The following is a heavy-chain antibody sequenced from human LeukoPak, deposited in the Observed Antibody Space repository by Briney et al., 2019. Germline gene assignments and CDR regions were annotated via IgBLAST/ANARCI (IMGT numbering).Heavy chain of an antibody. Sequence: GGSLRLSCAASGFTFSSYSMNWVRQAPGKGLEWVSSISSSSSYIYYADSVRGRFTISRDNAKNSLYLQMNSLRAEDTAVYYCARGGATKDDAFDIWGQGTMVTVSS. CDR2: ISSSSSYI. J-gene: IGHJ3*02. V-gene: IGHV3-21*01. CDR3: ARGGATKDDAFDI. D-gene: IGHD1-26*01. CDR1: GFTFSSYS.